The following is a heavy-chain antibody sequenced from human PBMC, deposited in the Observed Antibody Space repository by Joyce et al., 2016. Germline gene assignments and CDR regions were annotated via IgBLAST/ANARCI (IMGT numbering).Heavy chain of an antibody. D-gene: IGHD3-10*01. CDR3: ARAPRGPGYFDS. V-gene: IGHV4-30-2*01. CDR2: IYHRGNT. CDR1: GDSFTTGGYA. J-gene: IGHJ4*02. Sequence: QLLLQESGPGLVKTSQTLSLTCAVSGDSFTTGGYAWNWIWQPPGKGLEWIGDIYHRGNTHFTPSLQSRVTISLDRSKSQFSLKLSSVTAADTAVYYCARAPRGPGYFDSWGQGTLVTVSS.